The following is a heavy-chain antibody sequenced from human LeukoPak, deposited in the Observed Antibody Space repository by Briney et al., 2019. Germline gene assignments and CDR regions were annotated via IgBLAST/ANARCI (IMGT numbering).Heavy chain of an antibody. CDR2: IYYSGST. CDR1: GDSISTSSYY. Sequence: SETLSLTCSVSGDSISTSSYYWGWIRQPRGKGLEWIGTIYYSGSTYYNPSLTSRVTISVDTSKNQFSLKLSSVTAADTAVYYCARHKDYYYSYMDVWGKGTTVTISS. V-gene: IGHV4-39*01. J-gene: IGHJ6*03. CDR3: ARHKDYYYSYMDV.